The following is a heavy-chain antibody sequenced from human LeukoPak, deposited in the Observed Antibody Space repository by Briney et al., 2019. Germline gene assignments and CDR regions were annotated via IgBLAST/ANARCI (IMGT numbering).Heavy chain of an antibody. CDR3: AILWFGESTLDP. J-gene: IGHJ5*02. V-gene: IGHV1-2*04. CDR1: GYTFTGYY. D-gene: IGHD3-10*01. CDR2: INPNSGGT. Sequence: ASVRVSCKASGYTFTGYYMHWVRQAPGQGLEWMGWINPNSGGTNYAQKFQGWVAMTRDTSISTAYMELSRLRSDDTAVYYCAILWFGESTLDPWGQGTLVTVSS.